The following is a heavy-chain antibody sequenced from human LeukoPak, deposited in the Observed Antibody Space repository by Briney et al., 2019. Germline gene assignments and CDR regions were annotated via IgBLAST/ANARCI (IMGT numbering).Heavy chain of an antibody. CDR1: GGSIISGRYY. CDR3: ARSNSGSSRYWYFGL. V-gene: IGHV4-39*01. D-gene: IGHD1-26*01. CDR2: IYYGGSA. Sequence: SETLSLTCTVSGGSIISGRYYWGLIRQPPGKGLEWIGRIYYGGSAYYNPSLKSRVTISVDTPKNQFSLKLSSVTAADTALYYCARSNSGSSRYWYFGLWGRGTLVTVSS. J-gene: IGHJ2*01.